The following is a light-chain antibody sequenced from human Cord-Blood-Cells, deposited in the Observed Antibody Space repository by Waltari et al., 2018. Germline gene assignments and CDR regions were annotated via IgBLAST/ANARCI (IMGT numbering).Light chain of an antibody. CDR2: WAS. CDR1: QSVLYSSNNKNY. CDR3: QQYYRTPYT. J-gene: IGKJ2*01. Sequence: DIVMTQSPDSLAVSLGERATLHCKYSQSVLYSSNNKNYLAWYQPKPGQPPKLRIYWASTRESGVPDRFSGSGSGKDCTLTISSRQAEDVAVYYCQQYYRTPYTCGQGTKLGIK. V-gene: IGKV4-1*01.